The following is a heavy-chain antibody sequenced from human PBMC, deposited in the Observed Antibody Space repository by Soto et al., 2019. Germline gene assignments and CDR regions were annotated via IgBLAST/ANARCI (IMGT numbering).Heavy chain of an antibody. D-gene: IGHD6-19*01. CDR3: ARRSSGWYFDY. V-gene: IGHV3-23*01. Sequence: EVQLLESGGGLVQPGGSLRLSCAASGFTFSSYAMSWVRQAPGKGLEWVSAISGSGGSTYYADSVKGRFTISRDNPKNTLYLQMNSLGAEDAAVYYWARRSSGWYFDYWGQGTLVTVSS. CDR1: GFTFSSYA. CDR2: ISGSGGST. J-gene: IGHJ4*02.